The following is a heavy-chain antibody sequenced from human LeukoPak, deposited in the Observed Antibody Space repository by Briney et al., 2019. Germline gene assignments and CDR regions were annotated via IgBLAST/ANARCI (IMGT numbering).Heavy chain of an antibody. V-gene: IGHV3-23*01. Sequence: GSLRLSCAASGFTFSSYAMSWVRQAPGKGLEWVSAISGSGGSTYYADSVKGRFTISRDNSKNTLYLQMNSLRAEDTAVYYCARDSCSGGSCYNDYYYYGMDVWGQGTTVTVSS. CDR2: ISGSGGST. D-gene: IGHD2-15*01. J-gene: IGHJ6*02. CDR1: GFTFSSYA. CDR3: ARDSCSGGSCYNDYYYYGMDV.